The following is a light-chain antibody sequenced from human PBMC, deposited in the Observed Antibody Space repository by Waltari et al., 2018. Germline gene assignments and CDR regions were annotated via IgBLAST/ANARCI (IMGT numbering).Light chain of an antibody. CDR2: KAS. CDR1: HTISSG. Sequence: DIQVTQSPSTLSASVGDRVTITCRASHTISSGLAWYQQKPGKAPKLLIDKASFLESGVPSRFSGSGSGTEFTLTISSLQPDDFATYYCQVFETFGQGTKLEIK. V-gene: IGKV1-5*03. CDR3: QVFET. J-gene: IGKJ2*01.